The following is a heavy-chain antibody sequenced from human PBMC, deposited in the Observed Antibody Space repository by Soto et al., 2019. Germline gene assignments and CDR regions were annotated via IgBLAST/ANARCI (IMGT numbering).Heavy chain of an antibody. D-gene: IGHD5-18*01. CDR3: ARDRGYSYGYFDP. J-gene: IGHJ5*02. CDR2: IYHSGST. Sequence: SETLSLTCAFSCGSIISGGYSWSWIRQPPGKGLEWIGYIYHSGSTYYNPSLKSRVTISVDRSKNQFSLKLSSVTAADTAVYYCARDRGYSYGYFDPWGQGTLVTVSS. CDR1: CGSIISGGYS. V-gene: IGHV4-30-2*01.